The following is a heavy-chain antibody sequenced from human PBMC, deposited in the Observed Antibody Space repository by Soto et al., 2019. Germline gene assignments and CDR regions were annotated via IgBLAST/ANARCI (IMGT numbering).Heavy chain of an antibody. CDR2: IWYDGSNK. Sequence: GGSLRLSCAASGFTFSSYGMHWVRQAPGKGLEWVAVIWYDGSNKYYADSVKGRFTISRDNSKNTLYLQMNSLRAEDTAVYYCARTDVYDSSGYYYWGQGTLVTVSS. CDR3: ARTDVYDSSGYYY. V-gene: IGHV3-33*08. D-gene: IGHD3-22*01. J-gene: IGHJ4*02. CDR1: GFTFSSYG.